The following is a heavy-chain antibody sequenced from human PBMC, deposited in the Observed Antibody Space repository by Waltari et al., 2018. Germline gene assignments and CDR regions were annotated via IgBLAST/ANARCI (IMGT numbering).Heavy chain of an antibody. Sequence: QVQLQQWGAGLLRPSETLSLTCAVYGGSFSGYYWGWIRQPPGKGLEWIGEINHSGNTNHNPSLRSRVSMLVDTSKSQFSLKVNSVTAADTAVYYCVRLEDCTGPGGNCYSGDSFAMDVWGQGTAVTVSS. CDR2: INHSGNT. D-gene: IGHD2-8*02. CDR3: VRLEDCTGPGGNCYSGDSFAMDV. CDR1: GGSFSGYY. V-gene: IGHV4-34*02. J-gene: IGHJ6*02.